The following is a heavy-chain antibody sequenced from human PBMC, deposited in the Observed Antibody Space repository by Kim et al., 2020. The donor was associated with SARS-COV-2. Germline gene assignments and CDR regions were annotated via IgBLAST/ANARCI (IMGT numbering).Heavy chain of an antibody. CDR3: ARGGSSWYNWFDP. CDR2: IYYSGST. CDR1: GGSISSYY. Sequence: SETLSLTCTVSGGSISSYYWSWIRQPPGKGLEWIGYIYYSGSTNYNPSLKSRVTISVDTSKNQFSLKLSSVTAADTAVYYCARGGSSWYNWFDPWGQGTLVTVSS. V-gene: IGHV4-59*01. J-gene: IGHJ5*02. D-gene: IGHD6-13*01.